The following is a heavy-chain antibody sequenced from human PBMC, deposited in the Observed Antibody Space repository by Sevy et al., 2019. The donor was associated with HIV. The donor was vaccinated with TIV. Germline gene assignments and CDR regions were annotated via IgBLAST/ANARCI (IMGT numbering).Heavy chain of an antibody. Sequence: GGSLRLSCAASGFTFNNYAMNWVRQAPGKGLEWVSTIFGNGDVSISFGNGDVTYYADTVRGGFTISRDSSKNTLYLQMNSLRAEDMGLDYSAGERYDSGGSFDAFDIWGQWTMVTVSS. CDR2: IFGNGDVSISFGNGDVT. V-gene: IGHV3-23*01. J-gene: IGHJ3*02. CDR1: GFTFNNYA. CDR3: AGERYDSGGSFDAFDI. D-gene: IGHD3-22*01.